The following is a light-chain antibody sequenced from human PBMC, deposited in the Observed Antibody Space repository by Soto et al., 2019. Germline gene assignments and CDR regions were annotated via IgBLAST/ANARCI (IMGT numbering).Light chain of an antibody. V-gene: IGKV1-8*01. J-gene: IGKJ2*01. CDR2: AAS. Sequence: AIRLTQSPSSFSASTGDRVTITCRASHGISSYLAWYQQKPGMAPKLLMFAASTLQSGVPSRFSGSGSGTDFTLTISSLQAEDVAVYFCQQYSSPPYTFGQGTRLEIK. CDR3: QQYSSPPYT. CDR1: HGISSY.